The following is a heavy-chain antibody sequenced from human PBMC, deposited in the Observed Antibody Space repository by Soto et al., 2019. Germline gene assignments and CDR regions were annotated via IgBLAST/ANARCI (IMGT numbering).Heavy chain of an antibody. Sequence: SAALSVTFTVSGGSISRYYWRWIRQPPGKGLEWIGYIYYSGSTNYNPSLKSRVTISVDTSKNQFSLKLSSVTAADTAVYYCARGPWGNYGSGSYYNYYYYGMDVWGQGTTVT. J-gene: IGHJ6*02. CDR3: ARGPWGNYGSGSYYNYYYYGMDV. CDR1: GGSISRYY. V-gene: IGHV4-59*12. D-gene: IGHD3-10*01. CDR2: IYYSGST.